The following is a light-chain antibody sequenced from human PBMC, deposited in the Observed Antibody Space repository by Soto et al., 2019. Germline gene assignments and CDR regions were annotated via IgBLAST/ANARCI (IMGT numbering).Light chain of an antibody. V-gene: IGKV1-9*01. J-gene: IGKJ5*01. CDR3: QQLNSYPIT. Sequence: DIQLTQSPSFLSASVGDRVTXXXXASQGISSYLAWYQQKPGKAPKLLIYAASTLQSGVPSRFSGSGSGTEFTLTISSLQPEDFATYYCQQLNSYPITFGQGTRLEI. CDR2: AAS. CDR1: QGISSY.